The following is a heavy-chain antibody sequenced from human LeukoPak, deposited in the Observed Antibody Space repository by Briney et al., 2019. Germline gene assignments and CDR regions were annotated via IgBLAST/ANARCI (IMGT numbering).Heavy chain of an antibody. CDR1: GFTFSSYR. V-gene: IGHV3-21*01. D-gene: IGHD6-19*01. Sequence: PGGSLRLSCAASGFTFSSYRMNWVRQARGKGLEGVSSISSSSSYLYYADSVKGRFTISRDNAKHTLYLQTNRLRAEDTAVYYCARDGRGWSSFDYWGQGTLVTVSS. CDR2: ISSSSSYL. CDR3: ARDGRGWSSFDY. J-gene: IGHJ4*02.